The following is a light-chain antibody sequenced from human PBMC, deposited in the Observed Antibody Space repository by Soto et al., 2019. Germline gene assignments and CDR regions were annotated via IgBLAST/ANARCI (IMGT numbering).Light chain of an antibody. CDR2: DAS. CDR1: HSVKTF. V-gene: IGKV3-11*01. J-gene: IGKJ5*01. CDR3: QQRSNWPPIT. Sequence: EIVFTQSPATLSLAPWQRPTLSCRASHSVKTFLVWYQQRPGQAPRLLIHDASHRAAGIPARFSGSGFGTDFTLTISSLEPEDAAVYYCQQRSNWPPITFGQGTRLEI.